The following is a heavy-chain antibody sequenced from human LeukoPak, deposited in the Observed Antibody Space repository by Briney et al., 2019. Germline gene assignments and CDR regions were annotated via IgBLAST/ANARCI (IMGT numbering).Heavy chain of an antibody. CDR3: ARVGMVDYGGNPWIDP. J-gene: IGHJ5*02. Sequence: SVKVSCKASGGTFSSYAISWVRQAPGQGLEWMGGIIPILNTANYAQKFQGRVTITKDESTNRVYMELSSLRSEDTAVYYCARVGMVDYGGNPWIDPWGQGTLVTVSS. D-gene: IGHD4-23*01. CDR2: IIPILNTA. V-gene: IGHV1-69*05. CDR1: GGTFSSYA.